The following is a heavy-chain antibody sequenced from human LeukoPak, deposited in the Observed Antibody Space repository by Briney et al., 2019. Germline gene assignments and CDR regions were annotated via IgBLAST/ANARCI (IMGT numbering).Heavy chain of an antibody. CDR2: INSDGSRT. CDR3: ARGSWSAADTNIDY. J-gene: IGHJ4*02. CDR1: GFTLSTYW. V-gene: IGHV3-74*01. Sequence: GGPLRLSCAASGFTLSTYWMHWVRQGPGKGLVWVSCINSDGSRTTYADSVKGRFTISRDNAKNTLYLQMNTLRVEDTAVYYCARGSWSAADTNIDYWGQGTLVTVPS. D-gene: IGHD6-13*01.